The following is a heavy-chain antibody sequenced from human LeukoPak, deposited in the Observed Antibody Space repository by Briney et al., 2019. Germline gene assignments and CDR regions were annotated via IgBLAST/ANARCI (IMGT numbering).Heavy chain of an antibody. CDR2: INPNSGGT. V-gene: IGHV1-2*06. CDR3: ARDRITMVRGVYNWFDP. J-gene: IGHJ5*02. CDR1: GYTFTGYY. D-gene: IGHD3-10*01. Sequence: GASVKVSCKASGYTFTGYYMHWVRQAPGQGLEWMGRINPNSGGTNYAQKFQGRVTMTRDTSISTAYIELSRLRSDDTAVYYCARDRITMVRGVYNWFDPWGQGTLVTVSS.